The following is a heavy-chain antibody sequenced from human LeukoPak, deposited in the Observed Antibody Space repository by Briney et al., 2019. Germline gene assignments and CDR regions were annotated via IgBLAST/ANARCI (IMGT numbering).Heavy chain of an antibody. Sequence: GGSLRLSCAASGFTFSSYGMHWVRQAPGKGLEWVAVISYDGSNKYYADSVKGRSTISRDNSKNTLYLQMNSLRAEDTAVYYCAKPTVGWYFDLWGRGTLVTVSS. CDR1: GFTFSSYG. CDR3: AKPTVGWYFDL. CDR2: ISYDGSNK. D-gene: IGHD4-11*01. V-gene: IGHV3-30*18. J-gene: IGHJ2*01.